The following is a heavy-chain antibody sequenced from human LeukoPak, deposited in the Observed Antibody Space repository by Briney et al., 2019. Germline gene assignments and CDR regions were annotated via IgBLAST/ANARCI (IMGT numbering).Heavy chain of an antibody. CDR3: AKASAMIVVVSKYFDY. D-gene: IGHD3-22*01. CDR1: GFTFSSYA. Sequence: GGSLRLSCAASGFTFSSYAMSWVRQAPGKGLEWVSAISGSGGSTYYADSVKGRFTISRDNSKNTLYLQMNSLRAEDTAVYYCAKASAMIVVVSKYFDYWGQGTLVTVSS. V-gene: IGHV3-23*01. CDR2: ISGSGGST. J-gene: IGHJ4*02.